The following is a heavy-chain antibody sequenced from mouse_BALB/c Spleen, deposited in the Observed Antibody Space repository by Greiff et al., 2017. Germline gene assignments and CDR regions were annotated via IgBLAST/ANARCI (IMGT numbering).Heavy chain of an antibody. CDR3: ARGKDLFDY. CDR2: INPYNGAT. J-gene: IGHJ2*01. Sequence: EVKLQESGPELVKPGASVKISCKASGYSFTGYYMHWVKQSHVKSLEWIGRINPYNGATSYNQNFKDKASLTVDKSSSTAYMELHSLTSEDSAVYYCARGKDLFDYWGQGTTLTVSS. V-gene: IGHV1-31*01. CDR1: GYSFTGYY.